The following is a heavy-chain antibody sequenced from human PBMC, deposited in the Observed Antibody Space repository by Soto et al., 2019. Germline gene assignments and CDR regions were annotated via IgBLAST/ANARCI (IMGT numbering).Heavy chain of an antibody. J-gene: IGHJ4*02. CDR2: ISSSSSTI. CDR1: GFTFSSYS. V-gene: IGHV3-48*01. CDR3: ARSGYGSGSYQIIPRAISN. D-gene: IGHD3-10*01. Sequence: GWSLRLSCAASGFTFSSYSMNWVRQAPGKGLEWVSYISSSSSTIYYADSVKGRFTISRDNAKNSLYLQMNSLRAEDTAVYYCARSGYGSGSYQIIPRAISNWGQGTLVTVSS.